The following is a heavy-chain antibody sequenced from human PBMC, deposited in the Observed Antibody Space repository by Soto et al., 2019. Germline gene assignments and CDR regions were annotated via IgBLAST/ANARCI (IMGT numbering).Heavy chain of an antibody. Sequence: SVKVSCKASVGTFSSYAISWVRQAPGQGLEWMGGIIPIFGTANYAQKFQGRVTITADKSTSTAYMELSSLRSEDTAVYYCARERSSYYGSGSYYPLAYFDYWGQGTLVTVSS. J-gene: IGHJ4*02. V-gene: IGHV1-69*06. CDR3: ARERSSYYGSGSYYPLAYFDY. CDR1: VGTFSSYA. CDR2: IIPIFGTA. D-gene: IGHD3-10*01.